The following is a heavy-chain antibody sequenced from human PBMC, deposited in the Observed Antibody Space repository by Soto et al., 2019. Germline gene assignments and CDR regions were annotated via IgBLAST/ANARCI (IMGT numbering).Heavy chain of an antibody. Sequence: GGSLRLSCAASGFTFDDYAMHWVRQAPGKGLEWVSGISWNSGSIGYADSVKGRFTISRDNAKNSLYLQMNSLRAEDTALYYCAKDYSGSYHYYFDYRGEVPLDTVST. D-gene: IGHD1-26*01. CDR3: AKDYSGSYHYYFDY. CDR2: ISWNSGSI. J-gene: IGHJ4*02. CDR1: GFTFDDYA. V-gene: IGHV3-9*01.